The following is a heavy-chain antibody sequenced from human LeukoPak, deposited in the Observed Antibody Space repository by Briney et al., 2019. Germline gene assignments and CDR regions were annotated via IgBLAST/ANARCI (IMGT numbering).Heavy chain of an antibody. CDR2: INHSGST. J-gene: IGHJ6*02. D-gene: IGHD4-17*01. CDR1: GGSLSGYY. V-gene: IGHV4-34*01. Sequence: SETLSLTCAVYGGSLSGYYWSWIRQPPGKGLEWIGEINHSGSTNYNPSLKSRVTISVDTSKNQFSLKLSSVTAADTAVYYCARDSSGTTVTTDGMDVWGQGTTVTVSS. CDR3: ARDSSGTTVTTDGMDV.